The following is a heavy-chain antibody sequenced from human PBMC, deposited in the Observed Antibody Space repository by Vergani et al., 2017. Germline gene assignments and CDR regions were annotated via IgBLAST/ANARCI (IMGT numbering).Heavy chain of an antibody. CDR3: ARGYKYDNSGYYYYLPDY. Sequence: EVQLVESGGGLVKPGGSLRLSCEASGFTFSSYSMNWFRQVPGKGLEWVSSISSRSTYTYYADSVKGRFTISRDNAKSSLYLQMNSLRADDTAVYYCARGYKYDNSGYYYYLPDYWGQGTLVTVSS. CDR1: GFTFSSYS. CDR2: ISSRSTYT. J-gene: IGHJ4*02. D-gene: IGHD3-22*01. V-gene: IGHV3-21*01.